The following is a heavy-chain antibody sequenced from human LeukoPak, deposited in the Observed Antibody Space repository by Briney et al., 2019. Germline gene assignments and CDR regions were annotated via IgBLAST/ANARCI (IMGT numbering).Heavy chain of an antibody. D-gene: IGHD3-10*01. CDR3: ARLGGSGSYGMDV. Sequence: GASLQISCKGSGSSFTSYWIGWVRQLPEKGLEWMAIIYPGDSDTRYSPSFQGQVTISADKSISTAYLQWSSLKASDTAMYYCARLGGSGSYGMDVWGQGTTVTVSS. V-gene: IGHV5-51*01. J-gene: IGHJ6*02. CDR2: IYPGDSDT. CDR1: GSSFTSYW.